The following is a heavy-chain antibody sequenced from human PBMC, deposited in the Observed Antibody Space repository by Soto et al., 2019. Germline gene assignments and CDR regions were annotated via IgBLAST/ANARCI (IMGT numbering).Heavy chain of an antibody. J-gene: IGHJ6*04. D-gene: IGHD4-17*01. CDR1: GFTFSSYG. CDR2: ISYDGSNK. Sequence: GGSLRLSCAASGFTFSSYGMHWVRQAPGKGLEWVAVISYDGSNKYYADSVKGRFTISRDNSKNTLYLQMNSLRAEDTAVYYCAKDNYGIGMDVWGKGTTVTVSS. CDR3: AKDNYGIGMDV. V-gene: IGHV3-30*18.